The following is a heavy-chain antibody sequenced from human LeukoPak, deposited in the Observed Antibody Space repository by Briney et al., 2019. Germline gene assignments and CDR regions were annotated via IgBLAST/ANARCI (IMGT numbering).Heavy chain of an antibody. CDR2: ISSSARYM. Sequence: GGSLRLSCAASGFTLSTYSMNWVRQAAGKGLEWVSSISSSARYMYYADSVKGRFTISRDNAKNSLYLQMNSLRAEDTAVYYYARGGVGLVIIPGWEYDYYGLDVWGQGTTVTVSS. CDR1: GFTLSTYS. CDR3: ARGGVGLVIIPGWEYDYYGLDV. D-gene: IGHD3/OR15-3a*01. V-gene: IGHV3-21*01. J-gene: IGHJ6*02.